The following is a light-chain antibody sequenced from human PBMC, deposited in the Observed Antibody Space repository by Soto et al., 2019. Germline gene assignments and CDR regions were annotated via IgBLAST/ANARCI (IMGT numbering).Light chain of an antibody. V-gene: IGKV1-5*03. CDR2: KAS. CDR3: QQYNSNSHT. CDR1: QSISSW. Sequence: DIQMTQSPSTLSASVGDRVTITCRASQSISSWLAWYQQKPGKAPKLLIYKASTLQSGVPSRFSGSVSGTDCTLTISSRQPDDVATYYCQQYNSNSHTFGQGTKLEIK. J-gene: IGKJ2*01.